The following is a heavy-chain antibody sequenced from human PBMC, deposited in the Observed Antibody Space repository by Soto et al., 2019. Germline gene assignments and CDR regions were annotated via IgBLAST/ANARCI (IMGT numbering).Heavy chain of an antibody. Sequence: EVQLTESGGGLVQPGGSLRLSCAASGFTFSSYSMTWVRQAPGKGLEWVSGISDSGGNTWYADSVKGRFTISRDNSKYTLFLQMNSLRAEDTAVYFCSKWSGFGDAWGQGTLVTVSS. J-gene: IGHJ5*02. CDR1: GFTFSSYS. CDR3: SKWSGFGDA. CDR2: ISDSGGNT. D-gene: IGHD3-10*01. V-gene: IGHV3-23*01.